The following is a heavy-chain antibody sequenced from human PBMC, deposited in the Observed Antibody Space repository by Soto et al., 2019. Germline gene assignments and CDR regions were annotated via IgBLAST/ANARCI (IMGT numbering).Heavy chain of an antibody. Sequence: QITLKASGPTLVQPTQPLTLTCTFSGFSLTTRGAGVGWIRQPPGKALEWLALIYWDDDKRYSPSLKIRLTITKDTSKNQVVLTMTNMDPADTATYLCAHMTTTVTRWFDAWGQGTLVALSS. CDR2: IYWDDDK. CDR1: GFSLTTRGAG. CDR3: AHMTTTVTRWFDA. D-gene: IGHD4-17*01. V-gene: IGHV2-5*02. J-gene: IGHJ5*02.